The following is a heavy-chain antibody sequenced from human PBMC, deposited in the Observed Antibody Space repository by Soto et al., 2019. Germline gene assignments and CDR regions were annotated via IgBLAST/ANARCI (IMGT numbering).Heavy chain of an antibody. J-gene: IGHJ4*02. Sequence: RASVKVSCKASGYTFRLYFVHWVRQAPGGGLEWMGTFNPAGGGTNYAQKFQGRLTMTGDTSTSTAYMELIGLTSDDSALYYCVRGEFRNGFDYWGQGTLVTVSS. V-gene: IGHV1-46*01. CDR2: FNPAGGGT. CDR3: VRGEFRNGFDY. D-gene: IGHD2-8*01. CDR1: GYTFRLYF.